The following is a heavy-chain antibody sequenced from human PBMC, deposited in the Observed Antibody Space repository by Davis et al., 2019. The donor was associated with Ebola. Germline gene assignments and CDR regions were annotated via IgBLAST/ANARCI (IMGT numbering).Heavy chain of an antibody. CDR1: GESFSGYH. J-gene: IGHJ4*02. CDR2: IHSRGST. CDR3: ARAHSFPMG. V-gene: IGHV4-34*01. D-gene: IGHD3-16*02. Sequence: PSETLSLTCAAYGESFSGYHWSWIRQPPGRGLEWIGEIHSRGSTNYNPSFKSRVTISVDTSKNQFSLKLSSVTAADTAVYYCARAHSFPMGWGQGTLVTVSS.